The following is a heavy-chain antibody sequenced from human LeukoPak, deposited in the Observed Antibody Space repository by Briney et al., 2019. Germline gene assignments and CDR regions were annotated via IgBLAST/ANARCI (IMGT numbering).Heavy chain of an antibody. CDR1: GFTFSTCA. V-gene: IGHV3-23*01. J-gene: IGHJ4*02. CDR3: AGREGDYSDY. CDR2: ISDSGGTT. D-gene: IGHD3-16*01. Sequence: PGGSLRLPCAASGFTFSTCAMTWVRQAPGKRLEWVSSISDSGGTTFYADSVKGRFTISRDNSKNTLYLQMNSLRAEDTAAYYCAGREGDYSDYWGQGTLVTVSS.